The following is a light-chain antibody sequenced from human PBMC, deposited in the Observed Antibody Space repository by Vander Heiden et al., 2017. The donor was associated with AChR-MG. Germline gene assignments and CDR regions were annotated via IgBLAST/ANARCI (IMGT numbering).Light chain of an antibody. CDR1: TLGNKY. J-gene: IGLJ2*01. Sequence: SYDLPQPPSVSVSPGQTASITCSGDTLGNKYVCWYQQKPGQSPLLVIYQDIKRPSGIPERFSGSNSGNTATLTIRGTQALDEADYYCQAWDSNTAVFGGGTKLTVL. CDR3: QAWDSNTAV. CDR2: QDI. V-gene: IGLV3-1*01.